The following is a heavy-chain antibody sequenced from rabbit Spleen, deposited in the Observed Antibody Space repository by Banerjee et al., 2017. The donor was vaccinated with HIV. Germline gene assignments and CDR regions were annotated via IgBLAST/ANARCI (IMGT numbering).Heavy chain of an antibody. Sequence: QSLEESGGGLVKPGASLTLTCKASGFSFNSDYDMCWVRQAPGKGLEWVACAYAGSSGGTYSATWAKGRFTISKTSSTTVTLQMTSLTAADTATYFCARDVGTSFSTYGMDLWGPGTLVTV. CDR2: AYAGSSGGT. V-gene: IGHV1S40*01. CDR3: ARDVGTSFSTYGMDL. D-gene: IGHD8-1*01. J-gene: IGHJ6*01. CDR1: GFSFNSDYD.